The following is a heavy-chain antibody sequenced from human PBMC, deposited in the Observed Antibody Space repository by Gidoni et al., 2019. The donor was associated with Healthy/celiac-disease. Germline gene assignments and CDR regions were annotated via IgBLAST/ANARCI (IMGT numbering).Heavy chain of an antibody. J-gene: IGHJ6*02. CDR2: INHSGST. Sequence: QVQLQQWGAGLLKPSETLSLTCAVYGGSFSGYYWSWIRQPPGKGLEWIGEINHSGSTNYNPSLKSRVTISVDTSKNQFSLKLSSVTAADTAVYYCAREGAAMVSYYYYGMDVWGQGTTVTVSS. D-gene: IGHD5-18*01. CDR1: GGSFSGYY. V-gene: IGHV4-34*01. CDR3: AREGAAMVSYYYYGMDV.